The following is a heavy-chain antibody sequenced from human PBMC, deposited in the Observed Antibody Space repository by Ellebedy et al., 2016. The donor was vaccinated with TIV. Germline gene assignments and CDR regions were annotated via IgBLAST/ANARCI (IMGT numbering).Heavy chain of an antibody. V-gene: IGHV3-74*01. Sequence: HTGGSLRLSCAASGFTFSSYWMHWVRQAPGKGLVWVSRLNRDGSSTTYADSVKGRFTISRDNAKNTLYLQMNNLRVEDTAVYYCARDDGAYSYGSDAFDIWGQGTMVTVSS. CDR2: LNRDGSST. D-gene: IGHD5-18*01. CDR3: ARDDGAYSYGSDAFDI. CDR1: GFTFSSYW. J-gene: IGHJ3*02.